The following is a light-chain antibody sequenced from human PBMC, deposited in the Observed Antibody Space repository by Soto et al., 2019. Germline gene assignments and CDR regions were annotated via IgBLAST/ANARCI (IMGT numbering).Light chain of an antibody. Sequence: IQLTQSPSSLSASVGDRVTITCRASQGISSYLAWYQQTPGKAPKLLIYGASTLQSGVPSRFSGSGSGTDFTLTISSLQPEDFATYYCQQLHTYPLTFGGGTKVDIK. CDR3: QQLHTYPLT. J-gene: IGKJ4*01. CDR2: GAS. V-gene: IGKV1-9*01. CDR1: QGISSY.